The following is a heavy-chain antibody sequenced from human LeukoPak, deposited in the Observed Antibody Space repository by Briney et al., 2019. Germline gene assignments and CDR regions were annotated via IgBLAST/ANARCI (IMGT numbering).Heavy chain of an antibody. V-gene: IGHV3-11*03. CDR1: GFTFSDYY. J-gene: IGHJ4*02. CDR3: ARQGLAGYINFDY. CDR2: ISSSSSYT. Sequence: GGSLRLSCAASGFTFSDYYMSWIRQAPGKGLEWVSNISSSSSYTNYADSVKGRFTISRDNAKNSLYLQMNSLRAEDTAVYYCARQGLAGYINFDYWGQGTLVTVSS. D-gene: IGHD3-9*01.